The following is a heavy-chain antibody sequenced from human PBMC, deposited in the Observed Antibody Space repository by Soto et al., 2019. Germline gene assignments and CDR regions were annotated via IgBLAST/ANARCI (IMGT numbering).Heavy chain of an antibody. CDR2: IKQDGSEK. V-gene: IGHV3-7*03. CDR3: ARSYYYDSSGPKSDS. CDR1: GFTFSSYW. Sequence: GGSLRLSCAASGFTFSSYWMSWVRQAPGKGLEWVANIKQDGSEKYYVDSVKGRFTISRDNAKNSLYLQMNSLRAEDTAVYYCARSYYYDSSGPKSDSWGQGTLVTVSS. J-gene: IGHJ4*02. D-gene: IGHD3-22*01.